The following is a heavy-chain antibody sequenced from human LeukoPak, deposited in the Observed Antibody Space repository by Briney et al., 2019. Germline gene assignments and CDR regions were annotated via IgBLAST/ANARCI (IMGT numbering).Heavy chain of an antibody. CDR1: GFTFSNAW. Sequence: GGSLRLSCAASGFTFSNAWMSWVRRAPGKGLEWVGRIKSKTDGGTTDYAAPVKGRFTISRDDSKNTLYLQMNSLKTEDTAVYYCTTSGGYYGSGSYGAFDIWGQGTMVTVSS. CDR3: TTSGGYYGSGSYGAFDI. V-gene: IGHV3-15*01. D-gene: IGHD3-10*01. CDR2: IKSKTDGGTT. J-gene: IGHJ3*02.